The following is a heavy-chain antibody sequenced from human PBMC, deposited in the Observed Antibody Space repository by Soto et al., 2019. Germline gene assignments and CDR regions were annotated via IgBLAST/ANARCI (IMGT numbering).Heavy chain of an antibody. Sequence: PGWSLGHSCAASGFTFSSYDMSWVRQAPGKGLEWVSGISGSGGRAYYADSVKGRFTISSDNAKNSLYLQMNSRRAEDTAVYYCATDYYGSGSYYTVANYFDPLGQGIPVSV. CDR1: GFTFSSYD. J-gene: IGHJ5*02. V-gene: IGHV3-23*01. D-gene: IGHD3-10*01. CDR3: ATDYYGSGSYYTVANYFDP. CDR2: ISGSGGRA.